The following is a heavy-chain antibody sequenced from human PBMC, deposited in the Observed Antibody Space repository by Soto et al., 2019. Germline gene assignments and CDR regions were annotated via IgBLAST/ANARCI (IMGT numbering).Heavy chain of an antibody. Sequence: PVRPLRLSCTAAGFTIGDHAMHWFRQTPGKGLEWVGLIRSKAYGGTTEYATSVKGRLTISRDDSKSIVYLQMNSLRTEDTAVYYCSRSFYGSGTYFGAFEIWGQGTMVTVSS. J-gene: IGHJ3*02. D-gene: IGHD3-10*01. CDR2: IRSKAYGGTT. CDR1: GFTIGDHA. V-gene: IGHV3-49*03. CDR3: SRSFYGSGTYFGAFEI.